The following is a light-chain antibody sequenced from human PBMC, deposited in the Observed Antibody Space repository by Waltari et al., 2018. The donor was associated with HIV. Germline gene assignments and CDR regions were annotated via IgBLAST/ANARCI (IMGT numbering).Light chain of an antibody. CDR3: ASNRLDYTLI. CDR2: DIN. V-gene: IGLV2-14*03. CDR1: STDSRFYQY. Sequence: QSALTQPASVSGFLGQSINISCTGISTDSRFYQYVSWYQQYPGKIPRLIIFDINNRPSGVSVHFSGSRAANSASLTFSGLQSGDEAHYYCASNRLDYTLIFGGGTKLTVL. J-gene: IGLJ2*01.